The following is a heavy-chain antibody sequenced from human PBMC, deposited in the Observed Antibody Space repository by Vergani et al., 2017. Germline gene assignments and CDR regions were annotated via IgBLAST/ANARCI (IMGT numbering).Heavy chain of an antibody. CDR1: GGSISSGSYY. Sequence: QVQLQESGPGLVKPSQTLSLTCTVSGGSISSGSYYWSWIRQPAGKGPEWIGRIYTSGSTNYNPSLKSRVTISVDTSKNQFSLKLSSVTAADTAVYYCASSTGVPAYYYYGMDVWGQVTTVTVSS. CDR2: IYTSGST. D-gene: IGHD4-17*01. J-gene: IGHJ6*02. V-gene: IGHV4-61*02. CDR3: ASSTGVPAYYYYGMDV.